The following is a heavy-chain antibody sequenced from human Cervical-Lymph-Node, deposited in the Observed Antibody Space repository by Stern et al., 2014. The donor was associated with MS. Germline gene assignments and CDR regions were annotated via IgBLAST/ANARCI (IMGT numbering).Heavy chain of an antibody. CDR1: GGSISSGGYY. CDR2: IYDSGNNY. V-gene: IGHV4-31*03. Sequence: QVQLQESGPGLVKPSQTLSLSCTVSGGSISSGGYYWSWIRQHPGKGLEWIGYIYDSGNNYYYNPSLKSRVTISVDTSKNQFSLKLSSVTAADTAVYYCVRGVYDSGFSLDYWGQGTLVTVSS. CDR3: VRGVYDSGFSLDY. J-gene: IGHJ4*02. D-gene: IGHD5/OR15-5a*01.